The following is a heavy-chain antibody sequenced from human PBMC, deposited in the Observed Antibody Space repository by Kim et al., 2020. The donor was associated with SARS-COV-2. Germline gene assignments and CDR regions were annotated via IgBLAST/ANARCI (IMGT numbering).Heavy chain of an antibody. Sequence: GGSLRLSCAASGFTFSSYGMHWVRQAPGKGLEWVAVISYDGSNKYYADSVKGRFTISRDNSKNTLYLQMNSLRAEDTAVYYCAKAPGEVDSVGAFDIWGQGTMVTVSS. CDR2: ISYDGSNK. V-gene: IGHV3-30*18. CDR3: AKAPGEVDSVGAFDI. D-gene: IGHD4-17*01. J-gene: IGHJ3*02. CDR1: GFTFSSYG.